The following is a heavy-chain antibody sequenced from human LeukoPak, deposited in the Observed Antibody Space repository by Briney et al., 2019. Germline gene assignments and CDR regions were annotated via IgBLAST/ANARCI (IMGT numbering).Heavy chain of an antibody. CDR2: ISSSSSYI. CDR3: AMGDSSGWYFDY. V-gene: IGHV3-21*04. Sequence: GGSLRLSCAASGFTFSSYSTNWVRQAPGKGLEWVSSISSSSSYIYYADSVKGRFTISRDNAKNSLFLQMNRLRVEDTALYYCAMGDSSGWYFDYWGQGTLVTVSS. CDR1: GFTFSSYS. D-gene: IGHD6-19*01. J-gene: IGHJ4*02.